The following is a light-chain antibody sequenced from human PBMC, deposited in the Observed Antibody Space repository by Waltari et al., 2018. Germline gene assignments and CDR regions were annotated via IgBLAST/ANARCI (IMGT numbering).Light chain of an antibody. CDR1: QRVSSY. V-gene: IGKV3-11*01. CDR3: QQRSNWFT. Sequence: EIVLTQSPATLSLSPGQRATLSCRASQRVSSYLAWYQQKPGQAPRLLIYDASNRATGIPARFSGSGSGTDFTLTISSLEPEDFAVYYCQQRSNWFTFGGGTKVEIK. CDR2: DAS. J-gene: IGKJ4*01.